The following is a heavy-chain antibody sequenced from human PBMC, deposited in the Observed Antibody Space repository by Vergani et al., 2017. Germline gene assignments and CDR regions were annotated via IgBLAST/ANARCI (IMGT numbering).Heavy chain of an antibody. D-gene: IGHD3-3*01. CDR2: INPSGGST. V-gene: IGHV1-46*03. CDR3: ARGTTYGFWSGYPGGYMDV. CDR1: GYTFTSYY. J-gene: IGHJ6*03. Sequence: QVQLVQSGAEVKKPGASVKVSCKASGYTFTSYYMHWVRQAPGQGLEWMGIINPSGGSTSYAQKFQGRVTMTRDTSTSTVYMELSSLRSEDTAVYYCARGTTYGFWSGYPGGYMDVWGKGTTVTVSS.